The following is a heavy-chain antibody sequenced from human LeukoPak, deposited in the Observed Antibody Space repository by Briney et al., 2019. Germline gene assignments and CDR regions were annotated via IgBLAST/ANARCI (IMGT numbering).Heavy chain of an antibody. CDR3: ARAQLTGDPYFDY. Sequence: PSETLSLTCTVSGGSISTYYWSWIRQPPGKGLEWIGEINHSGSTNYNPSLKSRVTISVDTSKNQFSLKLSSVTAADTAVYYCARAQLTGDPYFDYWGQGTLVTVSS. J-gene: IGHJ4*02. D-gene: IGHD7-27*01. CDR2: INHSGST. V-gene: IGHV4-34*01. CDR1: GGSISTYY.